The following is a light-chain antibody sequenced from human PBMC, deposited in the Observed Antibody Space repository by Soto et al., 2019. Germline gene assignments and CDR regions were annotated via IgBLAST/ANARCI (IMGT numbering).Light chain of an antibody. CDR1: SSDVGGYDY. V-gene: IGLV2-8*01. Sequence: QSALTQPPSASGSPGQSVTISCTGTSSDVGGYDYVSWYQQHPGKAPKLMIHEVSKRPSGVPDRFSGSKSGNTASLTVSGLQADDEADYYCSSYAANNSVVIFGGGTKLTVL. CDR2: EVS. CDR3: SSYAANNSVVI. J-gene: IGLJ2*01.